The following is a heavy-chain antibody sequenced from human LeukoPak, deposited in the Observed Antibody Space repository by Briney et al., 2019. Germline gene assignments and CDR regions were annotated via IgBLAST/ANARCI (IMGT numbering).Heavy chain of an antibody. Sequence: AASVTVSCKASGYTFTGYYMHWVRQAPGQGLEWMGWINPNSGGTNYAQKFQGRVTMTRDTSISTAYMELSRLRSDDTAVYYCARDGYDSSGYLGYYYYYMDVWGKGTTVTISS. CDR2: INPNSGGT. J-gene: IGHJ6*03. CDR3: ARDGYDSSGYLGYYYYYMDV. V-gene: IGHV1-2*02. CDR1: GYTFTGYY. D-gene: IGHD3-22*01.